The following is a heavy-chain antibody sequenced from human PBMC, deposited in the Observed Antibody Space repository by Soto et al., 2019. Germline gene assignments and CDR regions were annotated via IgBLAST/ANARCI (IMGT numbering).Heavy chain of an antibody. Sequence: PGGSLRLSCAASGFSFSSYAMSWVRQAPGKGLEWVSAISGSGGSTYYADSVKGRFTISRDNSKNTLYLQMNSLRAEDTAVYYCASDMVRGVIIWDYWGQGTLVTVSS. V-gene: IGHV3-23*01. CDR3: ASDMVRGVIIWDY. J-gene: IGHJ4*02. CDR2: ISGSGGST. D-gene: IGHD3-10*01. CDR1: GFSFSSYA.